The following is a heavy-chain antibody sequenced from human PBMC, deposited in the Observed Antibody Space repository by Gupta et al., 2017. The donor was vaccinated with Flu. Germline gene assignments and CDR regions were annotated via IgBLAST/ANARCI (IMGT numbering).Heavy chain of an antibody. Sequence: QVQLVQSGAEVKKPGSSVKVSCKAAGGTFSSYAISWVRQAPGQGLEWMGGIIPIFGTANYAQKFQGRVTITADESTSTAYMELSSLRSEDTAVYYCARVEVDTAMVPRPPYYYYGMDVWGQGTTVTVSS. J-gene: IGHJ6*02. V-gene: IGHV1-69*01. D-gene: IGHD5-18*01. CDR1: GGTFSSYA. CDR2: IIPIFGTA. CDR3: ARVEVDTAMVPRPPYYYYGMDV.